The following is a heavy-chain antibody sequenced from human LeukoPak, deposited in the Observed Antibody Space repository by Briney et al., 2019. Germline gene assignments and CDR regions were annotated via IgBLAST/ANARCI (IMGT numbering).Heavy chain of an antibody. Sequence: SETLSLTCAVYGGSFSGYYWSWIRQPPGKGLEWIGEINHSGSTNYNPSLKSRVTISVDTSKNQFSLKLSSVTAADTAVYYCACSLPRKVVPAAMRYYYYGMDVWGKGTTVTVSS. CDR1: GGSFSGYY. J-gene: IGHJ6*04. CDR3: ACSLPRKVVPAAMRYYYYGMDV. CDR2: INHSGST. V-gene: IGHV4-34*01. D-gene: IGHD2-2*01.